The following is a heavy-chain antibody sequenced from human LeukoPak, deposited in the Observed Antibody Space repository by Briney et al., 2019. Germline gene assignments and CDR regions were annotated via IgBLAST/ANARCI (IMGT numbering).Heavy chain of an antibody. CDR2: IGTVGDT. J-gene: IGHJ3*02. CDR1: GFTFSSYD. CDR3: ARGNNYYGSGSYPGADAFDI. Sequence: GGSLRLSCAASGFTFSSYDMHWVRQATGKGLEWVSAIGTVGDTYYPGSVKGRFTISRENAKNSLYLQMNSLRAGDTAVYYCARGNNYYGSGSYPGADAFDIWGQGTMVTVSS. V-gene: IGHV3-13*01. D-gene: IGHD3-10*01.